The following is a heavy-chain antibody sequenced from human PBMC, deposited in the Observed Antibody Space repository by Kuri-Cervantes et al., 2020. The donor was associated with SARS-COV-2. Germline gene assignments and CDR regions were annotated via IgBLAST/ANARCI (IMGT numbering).Heavy chain of an antibody. CDR1: GFTFSSYG. CDR3: ARSRYCSSTSCPGGDY. J-gene: IGHJ4*02. V-gene: IGHV3-30*02. D-gene: IGHD2-2*01. Sequence: GGSLRLSCAASGFTFSSYGMHWVRQAPGKGLEWVAFIRYDGSNKYYADSVKGRFTISRDNSKNTLYLQMNSLRAEDTALYYCARSRYCSSTSCPGGDYWGQGTLVTVSS. CDR2: IRYDGSNK.